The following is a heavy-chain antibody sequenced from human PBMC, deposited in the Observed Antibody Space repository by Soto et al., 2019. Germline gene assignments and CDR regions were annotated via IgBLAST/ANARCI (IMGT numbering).Heavy chain of an antibody. CDR3: AGGGSYAFDY. CDR2: ISSSSSTI. CDR1: GFTFSSYS. D-gene: IGHD3-16*01. V-gene: IGHV3-48*01. Sequence: EVQLLESGGGLVQPGGSLRLSCAASGFTFSSYSMNWVSQAPGKGLEWVSYISSSSSTIYYADSVKGRFTISRDNAKNSLYLQMNSLRAEDTAVYYCAGGGSYAFDYWGQGTLVTVSS. J-gene: IGHJ4*02.